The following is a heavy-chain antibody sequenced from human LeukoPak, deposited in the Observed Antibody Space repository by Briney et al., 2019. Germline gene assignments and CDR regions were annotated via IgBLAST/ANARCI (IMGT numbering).Heavy chain of an antibody. Sequence: SETLSLTCTVSGDSISSSSYYWGWIRQPPGKGLEWIGSIYYSGSTYYNPSLKSRVTISVDTSKNQFSLKLSSVTAADTAVYYCARRPLGYCSSTSCNYYFDYWGQGTLVTVSS. V-gene: IGHV4-39*01. CDR1: GDSISSSSYY. CDR2: IYYSGST. J-gene: IGHJ4*02. CDR3: ARRPLGYCSSTSCNYYFDY. D-gene: IGHD2-2*01.